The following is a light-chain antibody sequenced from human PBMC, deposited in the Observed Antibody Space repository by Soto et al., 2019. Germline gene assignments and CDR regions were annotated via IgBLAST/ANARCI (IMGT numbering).Light chain of an antibody. CDR2: DVN. CDR3: SSYTSTTTL. Sequence: QSVLTQPASVSGSPGQSITISCTGTSADIGGYNYVSWYQQHPGKAPKLIIYDVNYRPSGVSDRFSGSKSGNTASLTISGLQAEDEADYYCSSYTSTTTLFGGGTKVNVL. J-gene: IGLJ2*01. V-gene: IGLV2-14*03. CDR1: SADIGGYNY.